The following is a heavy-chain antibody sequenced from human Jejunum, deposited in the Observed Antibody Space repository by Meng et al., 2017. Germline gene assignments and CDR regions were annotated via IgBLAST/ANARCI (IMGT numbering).Heavy chain of an antibody. D-gene: IGHD2-2*01. CDR1: GYTFTDYY. CDR2: IEPYNGDT. V-gene: IGHV1-2*06. J-gene: IGHJ4*02. Sequence: QVQLVQSGAEVKKPGASVKVSCKASGYTFTDYYIQWGRQAPGQGLEWLGRIEPYNGDTTYAQNFQGRVTMTRDTSITTAYMSLNSLTSDDTAVFYCARDCSTASCSDYWGQGTLVTVSS. CDR3: ARDCSTASCSDY.